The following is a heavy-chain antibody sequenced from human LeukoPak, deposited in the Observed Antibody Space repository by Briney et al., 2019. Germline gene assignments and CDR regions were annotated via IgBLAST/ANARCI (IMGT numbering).Heavy chain of an antibody. J-gene: IGHJ4*02. CDR3: ARVRGGTYGDFFDY. Sequence: GGSLRLSCAASGFTFSSYGMHWVRQAPGKGLEWVAVISYDGSDKYYADSVKGRFTISRDSPKNTLYLQMDSLRAEDMAVYYCARVRGGTYGDFFDYWGQGTLVSVSS. V-gene: IGHV3-30*05. CDR2: ISYDGSDK. CDR1: GFTFSSYG. D-gene: IGHD1-26*01.